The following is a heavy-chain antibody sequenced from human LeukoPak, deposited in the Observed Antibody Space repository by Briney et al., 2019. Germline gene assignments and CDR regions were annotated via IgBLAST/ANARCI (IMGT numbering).Heavy chain of an antibody. CDR2: INHSGST. CDR1: GGSFSGYY. J-gene: IGHJ3*02. Sequence: SETLSLTCAVYGGSFSGYYWSWIRQPPGKGLEWIGEINHSGSTNYNPSLKSRVTISVDTSKNQFSLKLSSVTAADTAVYYCARHERAYYYGSGSYYKSAFDIWGQGTMVTVSS. D-gene: IGHD3-10*01. V-gene: IGHV4-34*01. CDR3: ARHERAYYYGSGSYYKSAFDI.